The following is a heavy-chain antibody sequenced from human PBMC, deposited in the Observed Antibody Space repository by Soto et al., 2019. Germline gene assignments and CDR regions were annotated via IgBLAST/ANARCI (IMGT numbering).Heavy chain of an antibody. J-gene: IGHJ4*02. CDR3: AGEGSYETLSGNSHIFD. CDR1: GGTFKTYT. Sequence: QVQLVQSGAEVKKPGSSVKVSCEASGGTFKTYTINWVRQAPGQGLEWIGQIIPMYDSANYAQSFQDRVTISADKSTNTAYMELSSLRSEDTALYYCAGEGSYETLSGNSHIFDWGQGTLVSVSS. V-gene: IGHV1-69*06. D-gene: IGHD3-9*01. CDR2: IIPMYDSA.